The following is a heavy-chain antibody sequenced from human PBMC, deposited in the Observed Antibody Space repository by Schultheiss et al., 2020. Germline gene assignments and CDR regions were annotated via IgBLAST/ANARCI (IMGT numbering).Heavy chain of an antibody. CDR1: GFTFDDYA. D-gene: IGHD3-10*01. CDR3: ARAPTMVQGL. V-gene: IGHV3-9*01. J-gene: IGHJ4*02. CDR2: ISWNSGSI. Sequence: GGSLRLSCAASGFTFDDYAMHWVRQAPGKGLEWVSGISWNSGSIGYADSVKGRFTISRDNAKNSLYLQMNSLRAEDTAVYYCARAPTMVQGLWGQGTLVTVSS.